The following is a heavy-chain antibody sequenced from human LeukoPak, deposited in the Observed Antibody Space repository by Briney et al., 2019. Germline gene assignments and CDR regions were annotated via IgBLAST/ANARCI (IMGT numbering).Heavy chain of an antibody. CDR2: LYIGGNT. Sequence: GGSLRLSCVASGLSVSNNYMNWVRQAPGEGLEWVSALYIGGNTYYVDSVRGRFTISRDNSKNTLYLQMNSLRAEDTAVYYCARGYGKFDPWGQGTLVTVSS. CDR3: ARGYGKFDP. V-gene: IGHV3-53*01. D-gene: IGHD4-17*01. J-gene: IGHJ5*02. CDR1: GLSVSNNY.